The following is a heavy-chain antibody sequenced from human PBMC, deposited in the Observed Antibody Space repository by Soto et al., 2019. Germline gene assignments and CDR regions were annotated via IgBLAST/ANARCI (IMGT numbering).Heavy chain of an antibody. CDR1: GFTFSSYW. CDR2: IKQDGSEK. V-gene: IGHV3-7*04. Sequence: EVQLVESGGGLVQPGGSLRLSCAASGFTFSSYWMSWVRQAPGKGLEWVANIKQDGSEKYYVDSVKGRFTISRDNAKNSLYLQMNSLRAEDTAVYYCARDLSIVVVPAAMRASHDYYGMDVWGQGTTVTVSS. CDR3: ARDLSIVVVPAAMRASHDYYGMDV. D-gene: IGHD2-2*01. J-gene: IGHJ6*02.